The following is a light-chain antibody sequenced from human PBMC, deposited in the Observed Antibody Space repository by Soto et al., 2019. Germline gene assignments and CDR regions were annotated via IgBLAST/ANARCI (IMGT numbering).Light chain of an antibody. V-gene: IGKV3-20*01. Sequence: PRSGGTLSSPRGARATIYCRASQTVLNNYLTWYQQKPGQAPRRLIFGASFRATGIPDRFSGSGPGTDFTLTCGRREPEDSAVYYWQQYGTSPTTCGQGTKVDIK. CDR1: QTVLNNY. J-gene: IGKJ1*01. CDR3: QQYGTSPTT. CDR2: GAS.